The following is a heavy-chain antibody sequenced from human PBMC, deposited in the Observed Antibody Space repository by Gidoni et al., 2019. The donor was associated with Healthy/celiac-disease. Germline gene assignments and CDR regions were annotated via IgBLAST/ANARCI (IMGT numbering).Heavy chain of an antibody. D-gene: IGHD5-12*01. CDR3: AKVRIVATMNRYFDL. J-gene: IGHJ2*01. CDR2: ISGSGGST. V-gene: IGHV3-23*01. CDR1: GFTFSSYA. Sequence: EVQLLESGGGLVQPGGSLRRSCAASGFTFSSYAMSWVRQAPGKGLEWVSAISGSGGSTYYADSVKGRFTISRDNSKNTLYLQMNSLRAEDTAVYYCAKVRIVATMNRYFDLWGRGTLVTVSS.